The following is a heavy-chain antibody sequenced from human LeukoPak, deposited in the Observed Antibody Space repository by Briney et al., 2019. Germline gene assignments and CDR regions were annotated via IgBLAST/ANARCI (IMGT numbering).Heavy chain of an antibody. CDR3: AELGITMIGGV. D-gene: IGHD3-10*02. CDR2: IGSSGSTI. Sequence: GGSLRLSCAASGFTFSSYEMNWVRQAPGKGLEWVSYIGSSGSTIYYADSVKGRFTISRDDAKNSLYLQMNSLRAEDTAVYYCAELGITMIGGVWGKGTTVTISS. J-gene: IGHJ6*04. V-gene: IGHV3-48*03. CDR1: GFTFSSYE.